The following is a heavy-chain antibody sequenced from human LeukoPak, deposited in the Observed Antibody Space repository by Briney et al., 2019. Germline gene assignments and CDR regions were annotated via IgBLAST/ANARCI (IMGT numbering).Heavy chain of an antibody. Sequence: SETLSLTCTVSGGSISSHYWSRIRQPPGKGLEWIGYIYTSGSPNYNPSLKSRVTISVDTSKNQFSLKLSSVTAADTAVYYCARHEDSSLGYFDYRGQGTLVTVSS. V-gene: IGHV4-4*09. J-gene: IGHJ4*02. D-gene: IGHD6-13*01. CDR1: GGSISSHY. CDR3: ARHEDSSLGYFDY. CDR2: IYTSGSP.